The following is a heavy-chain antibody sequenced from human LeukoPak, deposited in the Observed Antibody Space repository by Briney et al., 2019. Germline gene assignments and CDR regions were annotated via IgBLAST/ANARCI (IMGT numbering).Heavy chain of an antibody. CDR2: IKRDGDEK. V-gene: IGHV3-7*01. J-gene: IGHJ5*01. D-gene: IGHD3-10*01. Sequence: GGSLRLSCAASGFTFSSYWMNWVRQAPGKGLEWVANIKRDGDEKNYVDSVRGRFSISRDNAKNSLYLQMDSLRAEDTAVYYCAKEGAYPIITYDSWGQGALVTVSS. CDR3: AKEGAYPIITYDS. CDR1: GFTFSSYW.